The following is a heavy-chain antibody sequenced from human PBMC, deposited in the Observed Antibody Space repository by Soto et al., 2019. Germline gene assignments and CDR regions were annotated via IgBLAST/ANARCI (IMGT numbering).Heavy chain of an antibody. V-gene: IGHV3-23*01. CDR2: VSKSGDGT. D-gene: IGHD3-10*01. Sequence: PGGSLRLSCAASGFTFTSQAMSWVRQAPGKGLEWVAGVSKSGDGTYYTDSVKGRFSISRDNSKNTLHLQMNSLRAEDTAVYYCVKGISYPYYWGQGTLVTVSS. CDR3: VKGISYPYY. J-gene: IGHJ4*01. CDR1: GFTFTSQA.